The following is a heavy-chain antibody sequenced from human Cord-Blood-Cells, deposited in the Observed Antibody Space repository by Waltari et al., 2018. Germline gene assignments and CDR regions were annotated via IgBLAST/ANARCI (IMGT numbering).Heavy chain of an antibody. CDR1: GGSISSSSYS. D-gene: IGHD6-6*01. CDR2: IYYSGST. Sequence: QLQLQESGPGLVKPSETLSLTCTVSGGSISSSSYSWGWLRQPPGKGLEWIGSIYYSGSTYYNPSLKSRVTISVDTSKNQFSLKLSSVTAADTAVYYCARHGYSSSSYYFDYWGQGTLVTVSS. J-gene: IGHJ4*02. V-gene: IGHV4-39*01. CDR3: ARHGYSSSSYYFDY.